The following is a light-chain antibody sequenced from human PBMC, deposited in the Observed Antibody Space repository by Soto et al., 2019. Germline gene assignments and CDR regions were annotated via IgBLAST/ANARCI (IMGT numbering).Light chain of an antibody. J-gene: IGKJ4*01. Sequence: EIVLTQSPATLSLSPGERATLSCRASQSVSSYLAWYQQKRGQAPRLLIYDAYNRATGIPARFSGSGSGTDFTLTISSLEPEDFAVYYCQQYNSWPLTFGGGTKVEIK. CDR2: DAY. CDR1: QSVSSY. V-gene: IGKV3-11*01. CDR3: QQYNSWPLT.